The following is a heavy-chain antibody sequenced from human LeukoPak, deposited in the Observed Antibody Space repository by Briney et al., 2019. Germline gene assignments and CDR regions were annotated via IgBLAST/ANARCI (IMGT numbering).Heavy chain of an antibody. V-gene: IGHV4-59*01. D-gene: IGHD3/OR15-3a*01. CDR2: IYNSGSS. CDR1: GGSISNSY. Sequence: SETLSLTCTVSGGSISNSYWSWTRQPPGKGLEWIGYIYNSGSSNYNPSLKSRVTISVDTSKNQFSLKLSSVTAADTAVYYCAGDRGWTNYYYGMDVWGQGTTVTVSS. CDR3: AGDRGWTNYYYGMDV. J-gene: IGHJ6*02.